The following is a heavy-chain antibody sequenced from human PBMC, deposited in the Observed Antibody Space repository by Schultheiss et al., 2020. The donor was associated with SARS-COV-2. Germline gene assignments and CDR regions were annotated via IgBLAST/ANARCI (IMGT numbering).Heavy chain of an antibody. D-gene: IGHD5-12*01. CDR3: ARADIVATISGYSYGYRLDY. CDR2: ISGSGGST. Sequence: GGSLRLSCAASGFTFSNYAMTWVRRAPGKGLEWVSAISGSGGSTSYAQKFQGRVTMTRDTSTSTVYMELSSLRSEDTAVYYCARADIVATISGYSYGYRLDYWGQGTLVTVSS. V-gene: IGHV3-23*01. CDR1: GFTFSNYA. J-gene: IGHJ4*02.